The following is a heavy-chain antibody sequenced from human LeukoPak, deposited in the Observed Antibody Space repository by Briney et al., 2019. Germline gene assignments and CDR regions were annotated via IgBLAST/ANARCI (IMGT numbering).Heavy chain of an antibody. D-gene: IGHD5-18*01. CDR3: AKDGGRVDTGPFSY. Sequence: GGSLRLSCAASGFTFSSYAMSWVRQAPGKGLEWVSAISGSGGSTCYADSVKGRFTISRDNSKNTLYLQMNSLRAEDTAVYYCAKDGGRVDTGPFSYWGQGTLVTVSS. CDR1: GFTFSSYA. J-gene: IGHJ4*02. V-gene: IGHV3-23*01. CDR2: ISGSGGST.